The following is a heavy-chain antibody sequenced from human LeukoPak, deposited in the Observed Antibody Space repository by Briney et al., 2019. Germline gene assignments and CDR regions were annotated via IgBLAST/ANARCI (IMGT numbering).Heavy chain of an antibody. CDR1: GGSISSGGYY. Sequence: SQTLSLTCTVSGGSISSGGYYWSWIRQHPGKGLEWIGYIYYSGSTYYNPSLKSRVTISVDTSKNQFSLKLSSVTAADTAVYYCARGRMSGVLYWGQGTLVTVSS. CDR3: ARGRMSGVLY. D-gene: IGHD2-15*01. CDR2: IYYSGST. V-gene: IGHV4-31*03. J-gene: IGHJ4*02.